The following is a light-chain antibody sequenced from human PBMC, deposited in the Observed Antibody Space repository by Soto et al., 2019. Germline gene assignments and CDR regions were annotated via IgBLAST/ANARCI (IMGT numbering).Light chain of an antibody. CDR1: QSISTN. Sequence: EIVMTQSAATLSVSPGERATLSCRASQSISTNLAWYQQRPGQAPRLLIYGASTRATGISVRFSGSGSGTEFTLTISSLQSEDFAVYYCQHYDNWPPRTFGQGTKV. V-gene: IGKV3-15*01. CDR3: QHYDNWPPRT. J-gene: IGKJ1*01. CDR2: GAS.